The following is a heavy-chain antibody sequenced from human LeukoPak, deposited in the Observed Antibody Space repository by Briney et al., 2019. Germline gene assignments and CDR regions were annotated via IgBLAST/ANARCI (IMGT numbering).Heavy chain of an antibody. V-gene: IGHV3-7*01. J-gene: IGHJ4*02. Sequence: GGSLRLSCAASGFTFSSYWMSWVRQAPGKGLEWVANIKQDGSEKYYVDSVKGRFTISRDNSKNTLYLQMNSLRAEDTAVYYCASAGLAVAGTLDYWGQGTLVTVSS. CDR1: GFTFSSYW. CDR2: IKQDGSEK. CDR3: ASAGLAVAGTLDY. D-gene: IGHD6-19*01.